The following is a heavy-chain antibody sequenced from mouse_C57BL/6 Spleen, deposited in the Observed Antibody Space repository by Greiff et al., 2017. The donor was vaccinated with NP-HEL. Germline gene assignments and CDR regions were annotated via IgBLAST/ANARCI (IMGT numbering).Heavy chain of an antibody. CDR3: ARERDYGFDY. D-gene: IGHD1-1*01. CDR2: IHPNSGST. Sequence: VQLHQPGAELVKPGASVKLSCKASGYTFTSYWMHWVKQRPGQGLEWIGMIHPNSGSTNYNEKFKSKATLTVDKSSSTAYMQLSSLTSEDSAVYYCARERDYGFDYWGQGTTLTVSS. CDR1: GYTFTSYW. V-gene: IGHV1-64*01. J-gene: IGHJ2*01.